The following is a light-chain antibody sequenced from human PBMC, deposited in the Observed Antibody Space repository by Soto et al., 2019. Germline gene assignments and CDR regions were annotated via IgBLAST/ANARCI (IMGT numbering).Light chain of an antibody. V-gene: IGLV1-36*01. CDR2: YDD. J-gene: IGLJ2*01. CDR3: AAWDDSLNGPV. Sequence: QLVLTQPPSVSEAPRQRVTISCSGSSSNIGNNAVNWYQQLPGKAPKLLIYYDDLLPSGVSDRFSGSKSDTSASLAISGLQSEDEADYYCAAWDDSLNGPVFGGGTKVTVL. CDR1: SSNIGNNA.